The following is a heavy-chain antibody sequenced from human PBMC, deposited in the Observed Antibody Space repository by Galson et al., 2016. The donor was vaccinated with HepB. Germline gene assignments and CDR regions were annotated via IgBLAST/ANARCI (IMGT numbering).Heavy chain of an antibody. CDR2: IYPDDSDT. CDR3: ARRTPASSWPFDS. Sequence: QSGAEVKKPGESLKISCKGSGYSFGSYWIVWVRQMPGRGLEWMGIIYPDDSDTRYSPSFQGQVTISVDKSITTAYLQWTSLKASDTAMYYCARRTPASSWPFDSWGQGTLVTVSS. J-gene: IGHJ4*02. V-gene: IGHV5-51*01. D-gene: IGHD2-2*01. CDR1: GYSFGSYW.